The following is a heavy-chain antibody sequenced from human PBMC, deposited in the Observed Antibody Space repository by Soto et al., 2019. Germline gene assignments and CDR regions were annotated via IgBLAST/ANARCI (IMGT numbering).Heavy chain of an antibody. CDR3: SRDRYYYDSSGYDLFEY. J-gene: IGHJ4*02. V-gene: IGHV1-18*01. CDR2: ISAYNGNT. Sequence: QVQLVQSGAEVKKPGASVKVSCKASGYTFTNYGISWMRQAPGEGLEWMGWISAYNGNTNYAQKVKGRVTMTTDTSTSTAYMVLRSLRSDDAAVYYCSRDRYYYDSSGYDLFEYWGQGTLVTVSS. D-gene: IGHD3-22*01. CDR1: GYTFTNYG.